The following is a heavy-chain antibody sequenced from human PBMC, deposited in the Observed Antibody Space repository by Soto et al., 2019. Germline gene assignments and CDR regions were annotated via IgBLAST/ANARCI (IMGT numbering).Heavy chain of an antibody. J-gene: IGHJ4*02. Sequence: EEQLVESGGGLVQPGGSLRLSCAASGFTFSSYWMHWVRQAPGKGLVWVSRINTGGSITAYADSVKGRFTISRDNAKKTLYVQMNRLRGDDTAGYYCARVPTGKYGVWNYGGQGTLVTVSS. CDR3: ARVPTGKYGVWNY. CDR1: GFTFSSYW. V-gene: IGHV3-74*01. CDR2: INTGGSIT. D-gene: IGHD2-8*01.